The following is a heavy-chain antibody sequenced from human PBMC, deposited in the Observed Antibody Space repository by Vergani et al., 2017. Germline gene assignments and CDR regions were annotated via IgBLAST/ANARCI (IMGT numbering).Heavy chain of an antibody. CDR3: ARFRGPDIVGTAFDH. J-gene: IGHJ4*02. CDR2: INDIGTT. D-gene: IGHD5-12*01. V-gene: IGHV4-34*01. Sequence: QVQLQQWGAGLLKPSETLSLTCGVHGGSFSVYYWSLIRQSPGKGLEWIGAINDIGTTNYNPSLRSRVTISVDPSKTQLSLRLNSVTAADTAVYFCARFRGPDIVGTAFDHWAQGTLVTVSS. CDR1: GGSFSVYY.